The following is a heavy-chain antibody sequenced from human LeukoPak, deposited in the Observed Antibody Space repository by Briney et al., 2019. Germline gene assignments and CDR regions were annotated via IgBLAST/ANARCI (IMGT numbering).Heavy chain of an antibody. CDR2: ISGSGGST. J-gene: IGHJ4*02. V-gene: IGHV3-23*01. CDR1: GFTFSSYA. D-gene: IGHD3-22*01. CDR3: ARGSYDSTLI. Sequence: GGSLRLSCAASGFTFSSYAMSWVRQAPGKGLEWVSAISGSGGSTYYAGSVKGRFTISRDNSKNTLYLQMNSLRAEDTAVYYCARGSYDSTLIWGQGTLVTVSS.